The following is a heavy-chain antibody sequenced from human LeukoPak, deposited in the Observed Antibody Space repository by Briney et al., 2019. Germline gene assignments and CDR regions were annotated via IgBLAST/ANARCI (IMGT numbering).Heavy chain of an antibody. D-gene: IGHD6-19*01. CDR2: IYYSGST. CDR1: GGSISSYY. Sequence: SETLSLTCTVSGGSISSYYWSWIRQPPGKGLEWIGYIYYSGSTNYNPSLKSRVTISVDTSKNQFSLKLSSVTAADTAVYYCASGAVAGTLSYYYYGMDVWGQGTMVTVSS. V-gene: IGHV4-59*08. J-gene: IGHJ6*02. CDR3: ASGAVAGTLSYYYYGMDV.